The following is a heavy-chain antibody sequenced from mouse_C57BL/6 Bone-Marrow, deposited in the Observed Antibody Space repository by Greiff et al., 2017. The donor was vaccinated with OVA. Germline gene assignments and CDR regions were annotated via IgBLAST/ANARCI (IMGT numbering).Heavy chain of an antibody. CDR1: GYAFTNYL. V-gene: IGHV1-54*01. J-gene: IGHJ2*01. CDR2: INPGSGGT. D-gene: IGHD1-1*01. CDR3: ARGGYGSSYLYYFDY. Sequence: QVQLQQSGAELVRPGTSVKVSCKASGYAFTNYLIEWVKQRPGQGLEWIGVINPGSGGTNYNEKFKGKATLTADKSSSTVYMQLSSLTSEDSAVYFCARGGYGSSYLYYFDYWGQGTTLTVSS.